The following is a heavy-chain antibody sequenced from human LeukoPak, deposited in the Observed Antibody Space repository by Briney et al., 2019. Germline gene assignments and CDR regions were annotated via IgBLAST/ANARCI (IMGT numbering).Heavy chain of an antibody. J-gene: IGHJ4*02. Sequence: SETLSLTCTVSGGSISSYYWSWIRQPPGEGLEWIGEINHSGSTNYNPSLKSRVTISVDTSKNQFSLKLSSVTAADTAVYYCARDYVGFDYWGQGTLVTVSS. D-gene: IGHD4-17*01. V-gene: IGHV4-34*01. CDR1: GGSISSYY. CDR3: ARDYVGFDY. CDR2: INHSGST.